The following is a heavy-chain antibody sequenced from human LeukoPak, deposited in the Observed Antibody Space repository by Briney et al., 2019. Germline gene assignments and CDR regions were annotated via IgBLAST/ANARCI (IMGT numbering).Heavy chain of an antibody. CDR1: GYSFTSYW. J-gene: IGHJ4*02. V-gene: IGHV5-51*01. Sequence: GESLKISCKGSGYSFTSYWIGWVRQMPGKGLEWMGIIYPGDPDTRYSPSFQGQVTISADKSISTAYLQWSSLKASDTAMYYCARHESTLGDGYGYWGQGTLVTVSS. CDR3: ARHESTLGDGYGY. CDR2: IYPGDPDT. D-gene: IGHD5-18*01.